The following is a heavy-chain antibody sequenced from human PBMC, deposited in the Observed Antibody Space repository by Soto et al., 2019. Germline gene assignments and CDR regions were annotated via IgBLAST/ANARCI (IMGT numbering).Heavy chain of an antibody. V-gene: IGHV4-59*08. CDR3: ARATYYDFWSGYFPYYDIHNWFDP. J-gene: IGHJ5*02. CDR2: IYYSGST. Sequence: SETLSLTCTVSGGSISSYYWSWIRQPPGKGLEWIGYIYYSGSTNYNPSLKSRVTISVDTSKNQFSLKLSSVTAADTAVYYCARATYYDFWSGYFPYYDIHNWFDPWGQGTLVTVSS. D-gene: IGHD3-3*01. CDR1: GGSISSYY.